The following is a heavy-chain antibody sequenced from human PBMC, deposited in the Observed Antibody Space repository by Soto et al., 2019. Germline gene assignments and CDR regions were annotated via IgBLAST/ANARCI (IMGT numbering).Heavy chain of an antibody. Sequence: QVQLAETGGGVVQPGRSLRLSCANSGFVSNDYDIHWVRQAPGKGMPWLASISYDESNKYYADSVKGRFTISRDNSKNTVSLQINSLGAEDTAVYYCSMGIKGGLDAWVPGTLVTVSS. V-gene: IGHV3-30*03. D-gene: IGHD1-26*01. J-gene: IGHJ5*02. CDR2: ISYDESNK. CDR3: SMGIKGGLDA. CDR1: GFVSNDYD.